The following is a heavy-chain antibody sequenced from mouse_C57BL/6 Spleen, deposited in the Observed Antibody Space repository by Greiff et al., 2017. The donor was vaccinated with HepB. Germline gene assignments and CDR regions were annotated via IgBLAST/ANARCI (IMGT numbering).Heavy chain of an antibody. CDR2: IYPGDGDT. V-gene: IGHV1-82*01. J-gene: IGHJ3*01. CDR3: TRSLRGFAY. Sequence: QVQLQQSGPELVKPGASVKISCKASGYAFSSSWMNWVKQRPGKGLEWIGRIYPGDGDTNYNGKFKGKATLTADKSSSTAYMELRSLTSEDSAVYYCTRSLRGFAYWGQGTLVTVSA. CDR1: GYAFSSSW.